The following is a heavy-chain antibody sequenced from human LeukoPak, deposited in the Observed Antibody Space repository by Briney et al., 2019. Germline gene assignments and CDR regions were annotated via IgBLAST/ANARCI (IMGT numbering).Heavy chain of an antibody. CDR2: INPSGGST. CDR1: GYTSTSYY. V-gene: IGHV1-46*01. D-gene: IGHD3-22*01. Sequence: GASVKVSCKASGYTSTSYYMHWVRQAPGQGLEWMGIINPSGGSTSYAQKFQGRVTMTRDTSTSTVYMELSSLRSEDTAVYYCARGPAMDEEYYYDSSGYYYVFGFDYWGQGTLVTVSS. J-gene: IGHJ4*02. CDR3: ARGPAMDEEYYYDSSGYYYVFGFDY.